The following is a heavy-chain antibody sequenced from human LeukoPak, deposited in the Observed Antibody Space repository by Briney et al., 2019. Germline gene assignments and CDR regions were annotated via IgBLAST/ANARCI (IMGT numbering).Heavy chain of an antibody. CDR3: ATAGSLGSGSYYNGLLFQSAFDI. J-gene: IGHJ3*02. Sequence: ASVKVSCKVSGYTLTELSMHWVRQAPGKGLEWMGGFDPEDGETIYAQKFQGRVTMTEDTSTDTAYMELSSLRSEDTPVYYCATAGSLGSGSYYNGLLFQSAFDIWGQGTMVTVSS. CDR2: FDPEDGET. V-gene: IGHV1-24*01. D-gene: IGHD3-10*01. CDR1: GYTLTELS.